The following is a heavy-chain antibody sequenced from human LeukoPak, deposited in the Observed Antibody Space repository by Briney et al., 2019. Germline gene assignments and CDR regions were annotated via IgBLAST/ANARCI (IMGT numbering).Heavy chain of an antibody. Sequence: PGGSLRLSCAASGFTFSSYAMSWVRQAPGKGLEWVSAISGSGGSTYYADSVKGRFTISRDNSKNTLYLQMNSLRAEDTAVYYCAIDPAYYYDSSATMAFDIWGQGTMVTVSS. V-gene: IGHV3-23*01. D-gene: IGHD3-22*01. J-gene: IGHJ3*02. CDR2: ISGSGGST. CDR3: AIDPAYYYDSSATMAFDI. CDR1: GFTFSSYA.